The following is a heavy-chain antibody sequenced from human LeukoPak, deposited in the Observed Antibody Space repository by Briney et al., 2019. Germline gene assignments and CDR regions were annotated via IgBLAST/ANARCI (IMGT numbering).Heavy chain of an antibody. J-gene: IGHJ4*02. CDR2: IYYSGTT. Sequence: SETLSLTCTVSGGSISSYYWSWIRQPPGKGLEWIGYIYYSGTTNYNPSLKSRVTISVDKSKNQFSLKLSSVTAADTAVYYCARRVLWFGEYDYWGQGTLVTVSS. CDR3: ARRVLWFGEYDY. CDR1: GGSISSYY. V-gene: IGHV4-59*12. D-gene: IGHD3-10*01.